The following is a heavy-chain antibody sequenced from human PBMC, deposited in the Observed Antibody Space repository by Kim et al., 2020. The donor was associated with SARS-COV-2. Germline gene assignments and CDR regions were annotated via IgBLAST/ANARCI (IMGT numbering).Heavy chain of an antibody. J-gene: IGHJ4*02. CDR1: GGSITNYY. Sequence: SETLSLTCTVSGGSITNYYWSWIRQPPGKGLEWIGYVFYTGGTNYNPSLRSRVTISVDTSKSRFSLKLTSVTAADTAAYYCARHAGTWSYFDYWGQGTLV. D-gene: IGHD6-13*01. V-gene: IGHV4-59*08. CDR3: ARHAGTWSYFDY. CDR2: VFYTGGT.